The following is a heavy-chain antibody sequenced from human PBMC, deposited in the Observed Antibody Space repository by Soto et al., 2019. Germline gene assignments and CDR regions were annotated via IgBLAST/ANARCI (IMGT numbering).Heavy chain of an antibody. J-gene: IGHJ4*02. V-gene: IGHV4-30-2*01. CDR2: IHHSGTT. CDR1: GGSIGNDDYS. Sequence: PSETLSLTCTVSGGSIGNDDYSWSWVRQPPGKGLEWIGYIHHSGTTYYNPSLTRRVTISVDGSNNQFSLKLTSMTAADTAVYYCATVIPATRYFAYWGQGILVTVSS. D-gene: IGHD2-15*01. CDR3: ATVIPATRYFAY.